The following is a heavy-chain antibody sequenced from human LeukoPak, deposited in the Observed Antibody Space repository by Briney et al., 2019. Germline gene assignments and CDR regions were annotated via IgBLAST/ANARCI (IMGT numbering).Heavy chain of an antibody. V-gene: IGHV3-23*01. D-gene: IGHD6-13*01. J-gene: IGHJ4*02. CDR1: GFTFSSYA. CDR3: AKDSKITSADYYFDY. Sequence: SGGSLRLSCAASGFTFSSYAMSWVRQAPGKGLEWVSAISGSGGSTYYADSVRGRFTISTDNSKNTVYLQMDSLRVEDMAVYYCAKDSKITSADYYFDYWGLGTLVTVSS. CDR2: ISGSGGST.